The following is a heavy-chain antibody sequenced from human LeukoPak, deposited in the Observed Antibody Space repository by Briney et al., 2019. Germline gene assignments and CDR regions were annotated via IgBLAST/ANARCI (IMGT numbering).Heavy chain of an antibody. CDR1: GFTFSSYS. V-gene: IGHV3-21*01. Sequence: GGSLRLSCAASGFTFSSYSMNWVRQAPGKGLEWVSSISSSSSYIYYADSVKGRFTISRDNAKNSLYLQMNSLRAEDTAVYYCAREMPDTVSSGREDYWGQGTLVTVSS. CDR3: AREMPDTVSSGREDY. D-gene: IGHD4-17*01. J-gene: IGHJ4*02. CDR2: ISSSSSYI.